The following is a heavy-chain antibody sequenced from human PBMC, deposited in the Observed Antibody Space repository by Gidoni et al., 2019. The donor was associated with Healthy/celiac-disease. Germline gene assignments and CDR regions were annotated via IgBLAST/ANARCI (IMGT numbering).Heavy chain of an antibody. CDR2: ITHSGST. CDR3: ARGHKTKGFTIFGVVFIFDY. V-gene: IGHV4-34*01. Sequence: QVQLEQWGAGLVKPSAPLSLTCAVYGGSFSGYYWRWTRQPPGKGLEWIGEITHSGSTHYNPSLKSRVTISADTSKNQFSLKLSSLTAADTAVYYCARGHKTKGFTIFGVVFIFDYWGQGTLVTVSS. J-gene: IGHJ4*02. CDR1: GGSFSGYY. D-gene: IGHD3-3*01.